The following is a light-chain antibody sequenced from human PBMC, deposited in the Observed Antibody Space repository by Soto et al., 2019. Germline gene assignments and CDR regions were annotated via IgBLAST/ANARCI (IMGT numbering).Light chain of an antibody. CDR3: QQYGSSTPWT. V-gene: IGKV3-20*01. CDR2: GAS. J-gene: IGKJ1*01. Sequence: EIVLTQSPGTLSLSPGERATLSCRASQSVSSSYLAWYQQKPGQAPGLLIYGASSRSTGIPDRFSGSASGTDFTLTISRLEPEDFAGYYCQQYGSSTPWTFGQGTKVEIK. CDR1: QSVSSSY.